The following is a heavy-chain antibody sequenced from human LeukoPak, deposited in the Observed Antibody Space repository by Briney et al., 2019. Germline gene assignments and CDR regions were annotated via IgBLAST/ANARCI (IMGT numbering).Heavy chain of an antibody. CDR2: IRYDGSNK. Sequence: AGGSLRLSCAASGFTFSSYGMHWVRQAPGKGLEWVAFIRYDGSNKYYADSVKGRFTISRDNSKNTLYLQMNSLRAEDTAVYYCAKEGFRIHYGMDVWGQGTTVTVSS. CDR3: AKEGFRIHYGMDV. D-gene: IGHD3-10*01. CDR1: GFTFSSYG. J-gene: IGHJ6*02. V-gene: IGHV3-30*02.